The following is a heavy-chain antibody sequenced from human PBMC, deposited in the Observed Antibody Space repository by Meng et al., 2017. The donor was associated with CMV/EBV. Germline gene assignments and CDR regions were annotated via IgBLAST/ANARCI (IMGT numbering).Heavy chain of an antibody. Sequence: SETLSLTCTVSGGSISSYYWSWIRQPPGKGLEWIGYIYYSGSTNYNPSLKSRVTISADTSKNQFSLKLSSVTAADTAVYYCAREDCTNGVCYTGLDYWGQGTLVTVSS. J-gene: IGHJ4*02. V-gene: IGHV4-59*12. CDR1: GGSISSYY. D-gene: IGHD2-8*01. CDR2: IYYSGST. CDR3: AREDCTNGVCYTGLDY.